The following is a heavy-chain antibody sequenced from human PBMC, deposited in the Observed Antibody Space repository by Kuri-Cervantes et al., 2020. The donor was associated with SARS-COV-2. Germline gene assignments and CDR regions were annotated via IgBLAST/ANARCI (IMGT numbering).Heavy chain of an antibody. D-gene: IGHD3-3*01. CDR1: GGSISSGDYY. CDR3: ARVLPEITIFGVVRTRAYHFDY. CDR2: IYYSGST. J-gene: IGHJ4*02. Sequence: SETLSLTCTVSGGSISSGDYYWSWIRQPPGKGLEWIGYIYYSGSTYYNPSLKSRVTISVDTSKNQFSLKLSSVTAADTAVYYCARVLPEITIFGVVRTRAYHFDYWGQGTLVTVSS. V-gene: IGHV4-30-4*08.